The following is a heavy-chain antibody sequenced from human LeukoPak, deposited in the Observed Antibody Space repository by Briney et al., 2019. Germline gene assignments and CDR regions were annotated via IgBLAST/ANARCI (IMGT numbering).Heavy chain of an antibody. CDR2: IYYSGST. J-gene: IGHJ5*02. CDR3: ARGYCSGGSCYFRGWFDP. CDR1: GGSISSYY. V-gene: IGHV4-59*01. Sequence: SETLSLTCTVSGGSISSYYWSWIRQPPGKGLEWIGYIYYSGSTNYNPSLKSRVTISVDTSKNQFSLKLSSVTAADTAVYYCARGYCSGGSCYFRGWFDPWGQGTLVTVSS. D-gene: IGHD2-15*01.